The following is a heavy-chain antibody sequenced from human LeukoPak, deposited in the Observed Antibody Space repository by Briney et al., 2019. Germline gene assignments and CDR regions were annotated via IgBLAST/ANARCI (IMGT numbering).Heavy chain of an antibody. CDR1: GYTFTSYD. D-gene: IGHD5-18*01. CDR2: MNPNSGNT. Sequence: ASVKVSRKASGYTFTSYDINWVRQATGQGLEWMGWMNPNSGNTGYAQKFQGRVTMTRNTSISTAYMELSSLRSEDTAVYYCARVDTAMARLFDYWGQGTLVTVSS. CDR3: ARVDTAMARLFDY. J-gene: IGHJ4*02. V-gene: IGHV1-8*01.